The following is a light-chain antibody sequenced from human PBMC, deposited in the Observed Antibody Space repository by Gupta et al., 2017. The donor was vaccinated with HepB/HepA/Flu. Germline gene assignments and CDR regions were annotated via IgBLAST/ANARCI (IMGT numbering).Light chain of an antibody. J-gene: IGKJ4*01. CDR3: LQYGKSPFT. CDR1: QIIGTN. CDR2: DAS. V-gene: IGKV3-15*01. Sequence: EVVLTQSPDTQSLSPGKRATLPCRASQIIGTNSAWYQQKVGQPPRLLIYDASNRAADVPARFRGSGSETNFTLIISSLRSEDFAVYYCLQYGKSPFTFGGGTNVEI.